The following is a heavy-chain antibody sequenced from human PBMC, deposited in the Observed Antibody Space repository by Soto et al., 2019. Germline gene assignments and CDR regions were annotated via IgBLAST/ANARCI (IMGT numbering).Heavy chain of an antibody. Sequence: ASVKVSCKASGYTFTSYGISWVRQAPGQGLEWMGWISAYNGNTNYAQKLQGRVTMTTDTSTSTAYMELRSLRSDDTAVYYCARGVVGFGGPTNWFDPWGQGTLVTVSS. D-gene: IGHD3-10*01. J-gene: IGHJ5*02. CDR3: ARGVVGFGGPTNWFDP. CDR2: ISAYNGNT. V-gene: IGHV1-18*01. CDR1: GYTFTSYG.